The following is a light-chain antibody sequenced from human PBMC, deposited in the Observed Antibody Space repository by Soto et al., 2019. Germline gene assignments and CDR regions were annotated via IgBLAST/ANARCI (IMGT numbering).Light chain of an antibody. CDR3: QQYGSSPPIT. V-gene: IGKV3-20*01. J-gene: IGKJ5*01. CDR2: GTS. CDR1: QSVTSNY. Sequence: EIVLTQSPGTLSLSPGERATLSCRASQSVTSNYLGWYQQKPGQPPRLLIYGTSKRATSIPDRFSGGGSGTDFTLTISRLEPEDFAVYYCQQYGSSPPITFGQGTRLEVK.